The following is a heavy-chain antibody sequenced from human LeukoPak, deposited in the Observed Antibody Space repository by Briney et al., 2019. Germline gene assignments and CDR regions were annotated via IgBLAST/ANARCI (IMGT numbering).Heavy chain of an antibody. CDR1: GGSFSGYY. CDR2: INHSGST. D-gene: IGHD1-1*01. Sequence: SETLSRTCAVYGGSFSGYYWSWIRQPPGKGLEWIGEINHSGSTNYNPSLKSRVTISVDTSKNQFSLKLSSVTAADTAVYYCARLSVDNLRHTLIDYWGQGTLVTVSS. CDR3: ARLSVDNLRHTLIDY. J-gene: IGHJ4*02. V-gene: IGHV4-34*01.